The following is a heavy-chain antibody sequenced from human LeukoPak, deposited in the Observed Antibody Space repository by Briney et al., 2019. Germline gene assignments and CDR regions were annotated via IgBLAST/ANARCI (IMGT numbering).Heavy chain of an antibody. CDR3: ARRWTYSSSRDPFDY. D-gene: IGHD6-6*01. CDR2: INHSGRT. Sequence: SETLSLTCAVYGGSFSGYYWNWIRQPPGKGLEWIGEINHSGRTNYNPSLKSRVTISVDTSKKQFSLKLTSVTAADTALYYCARRWTYSSSRDPFDYWGQGTLVTVSS. V-gene: IGHV4-34*01. CDR1: GGSFSGYY. J-gene: IGHJ4*02.